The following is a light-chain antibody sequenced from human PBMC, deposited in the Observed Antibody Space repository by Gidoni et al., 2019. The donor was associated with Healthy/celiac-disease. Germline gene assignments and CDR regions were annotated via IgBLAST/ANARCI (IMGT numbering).Light chain of an antibody. V-gene: IGKV1-39*01. Sequence: DIQMTQSPSSLSASVGDRVTITCRSSQRISSYLNWYQQKPGKAPKLLIYAASSLQSGVPSRFSGSGSGTDFTLTISSLQPEDFATYYCQQRYSTPPWTFGQGTKVEIK. CDR2: AAS. J-gene: IGKJ1*01. CDR3: QQRYSTPPWT. CDR1: QRISSY.